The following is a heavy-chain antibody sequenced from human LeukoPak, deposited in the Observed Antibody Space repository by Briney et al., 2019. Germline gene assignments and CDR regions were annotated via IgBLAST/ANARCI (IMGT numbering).Heavy chain of an antibody. V-gene: IGHV3-23*01. D-gene: IGHD4/OR15-4a*01. J-gene: IGHJ4*02. CDR3: ARRAGAYSHPYDY. CDR1: GFTFSSYA. Sequence: GGSLRLSCAASGFTFSSYATSWVRQAPGKGLEWVSAISGSGGSTYYADSAKGRFTISRDNSKNTLYLQMNSLRVEDTAVYYCARRAGAYSHPYDYWGQGTLVTVSS. CDR2: ISGSGGST.